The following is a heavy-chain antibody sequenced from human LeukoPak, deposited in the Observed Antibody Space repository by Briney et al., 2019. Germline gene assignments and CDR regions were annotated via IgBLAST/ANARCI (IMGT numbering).Heavy chain of an antibody. CDR2: FYDSRDT. J-gene: IGHJ3*01. V-gene: IGHV4-59*08. CDR1: GDSINNHH. Sequence: SETLSLTCYVSGDSINNHHWAWIRQPPGAGLEWIGYFYDSRDTNSNPSLKRRVTISVDMPNSQFPLTPTSVTAADTAMYYCARLLRPGGRTGDAFDVWGQGTMVTVSS. CDR3: ARLLRPGGRTGDAFDV. D-gene: IGHD1-26*01.